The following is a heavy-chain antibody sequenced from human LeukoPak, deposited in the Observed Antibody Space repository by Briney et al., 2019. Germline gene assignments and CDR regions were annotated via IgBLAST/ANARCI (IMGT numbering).Heavy chain of an antibody. V-gene: IGHV4-61*02. CDR2: IYTSGST. D-gene: IGHD3-22*01. J-gene: IGHJ4*02. CDR3: ARVSGDYYDSSGEES. CDR1: DGSISSGSYY. Sequence: SETLSLTCTVSDGSISSGSYYWSWIRQPAGKGLEWIGRIYTSGSTNYNPSLKSRVTISVDTSKNQFSLKLSSVTAADTAVYYCARVSGDYYDSSGEESWGQGTLVTVSS.